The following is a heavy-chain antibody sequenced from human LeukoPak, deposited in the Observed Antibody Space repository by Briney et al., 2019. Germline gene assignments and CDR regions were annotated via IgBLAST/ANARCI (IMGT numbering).Heavy chain of an antibody. CDR1: GGSISSYY. CDR3: ARAGMIHAFDI. Sequence: SETLSLTCTVSGGSISSYYWSWIRQPPGKGLEWIGYIYYSGSTNYNPSLKSRVTISVDTSKNQFSLKLSSVTAADTAVYHCARAGMIHAFDIWGQGTMVTVSS. J-gene: IGHJ3*02. D-gene: IGHD3-22*01. V-gene: IGHV4-59*01. CDR2: IYYSGST.